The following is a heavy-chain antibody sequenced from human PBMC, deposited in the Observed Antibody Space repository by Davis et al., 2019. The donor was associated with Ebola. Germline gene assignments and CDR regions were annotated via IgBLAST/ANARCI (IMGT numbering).Heavy chain of an antibody. V-gene: IGHV3-74*01. CDR3: AREMATTNDAFDI. CDR2: INSDGSST. CDR1: GFTFSSYW. D-gene: IGHD5-24*01. J-gene: IGHJ3*02. Sequence: HTGGSLRLSCAASGFTFSSYWMHWVRQAPGKGLVWVLRINSDGSSTSYADSVKGRFTISRDNAKNTLYLQKNSLRVEDTAVYYCAREMATTNDAFDIWGQGTMVSVSS.